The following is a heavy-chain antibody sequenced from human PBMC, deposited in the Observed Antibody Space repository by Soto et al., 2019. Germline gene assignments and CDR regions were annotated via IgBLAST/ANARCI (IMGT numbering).Heavy chain of an antibody. CDR2: YSGSGDTT. D-gene: IGHD2-21*02. J-gene: IGHJ4*02. CDR1: GFSFSSYA. Sequence: EVQLLESGGGLVQPGGSLRLSCAASGFSFSSYAMSWVRQAPGKGLEWVSAYSGSGDTTYYADSVKGRFTISRDNSKNTLYMQRNSLRVEDTAIYYCAKPDLAYCGGDCHYDFWGQGTLVTVSS. CDR3: AKPDLAYCGGDCHYDF. V-gene: IGHV3-23*01.